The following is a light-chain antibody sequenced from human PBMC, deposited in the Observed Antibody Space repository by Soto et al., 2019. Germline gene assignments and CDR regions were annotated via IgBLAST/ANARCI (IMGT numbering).Light chain of an antibody. Sequence: EMVLTQSPATLSLSPGERATLSCRARQRVSSYLAWYQQKPGQAPRLLIYDASNRATGIPARFSCSGSGTDFTLTISSLEPEDFAVYYCQQSSNWPRTFGQGTKVELK. J-gene: IGKJ1*01. CDR3: QQSSNWPRT. CDR1: QRVSSY. V-gene: IGKV3-11*01. CDR2: DAS.